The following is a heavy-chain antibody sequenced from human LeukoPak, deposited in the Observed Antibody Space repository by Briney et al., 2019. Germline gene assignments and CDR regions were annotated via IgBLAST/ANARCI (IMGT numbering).Heavy chain of an antibody. CDR3: ARAYSGDSSGYYYPYFDY. D-gene: IGHD3-22*01. CDR1: GFTFSSYG. V-gene: IGHV3-33*01. J-gene: IGHJ4*02. Sequence: GGSLRLSCAASGFTFSSYGMHWVRQAPGKGLEWVAVIWYDGSNKYYADSVKGRFTISRDNSKNTLYLQMNSLRAEDTAVYYCARAYSGDSSGYYYPYFDYWGQGTLVTVSS. CDR2: IWYDGSNK.